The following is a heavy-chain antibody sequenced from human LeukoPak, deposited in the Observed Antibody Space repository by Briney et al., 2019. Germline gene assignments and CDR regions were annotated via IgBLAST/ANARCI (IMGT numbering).Heavy chain of an antibody. CDR3: ARGVRGYCSRISCWGGGYYYYMDV. Sequence: PGGSLRLSCSASGFIFNTYWMTWVRQAPRKGLEWVANIKEDGSEKYYVDSVKGRFTISRDNAKNSLHLQMNSLRVEDTAVYYCARGVRGYCSRISCWGGGYYYYMDVWGKGTTVTVSS. D-gene: IGHD2-2*01. CDR1: GFIFNTYW. CDR2: IKEDGSEK. J-gene: IGHJ6*03. V-gene: IGHV3-7*01.